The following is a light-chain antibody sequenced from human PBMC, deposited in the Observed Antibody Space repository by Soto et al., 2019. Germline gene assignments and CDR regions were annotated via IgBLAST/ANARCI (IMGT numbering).Light chain of an antibody. V-gene: IGKV1-5*03. Sequence: DIQMTQSPSTLSASVGDRVTITCRASQSISSWLAWYQQKPGKAPKLLIYKASSLESGVPSRFSGSGSGTEFTLTIISLQTDDFATYYCQKYNSYPLTFGGGTKVEIK. CDR3: QKYNSYPLT. J-gene: IGKJ4*01. CDR1: QSISSW. CDR2: KAS.